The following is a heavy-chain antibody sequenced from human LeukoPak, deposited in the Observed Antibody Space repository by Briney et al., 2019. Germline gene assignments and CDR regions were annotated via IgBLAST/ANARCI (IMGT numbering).Heavy chain of an antibody. CDR1: GGSISSYY. V-gene: IGHV4-59*08. CDR2: IFYSGST. CDR3: ARLGLLPYYFDI. J-gene: IGHJ2*01. D-gene: IGHD1-26*01. Sequence: PSETLSLTCTVSGGSISSYYWSWIRQPPGKGLEWIGYIFYSGSTNYNPSLKSRVTMSVDTSKNQFSLKPSSVTAADTAVYFCARLGLLPYYFDIWGRGTLVTVSS.